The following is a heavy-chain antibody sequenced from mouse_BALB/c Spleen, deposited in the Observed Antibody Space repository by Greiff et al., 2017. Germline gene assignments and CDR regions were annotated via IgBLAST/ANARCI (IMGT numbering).Heavy chain of an antibody. D-gene: IGHD3-3*01. Sequence: VQLQQSGAELVKPGASVKLSCTASGFNIKDTYMHWVKQRPEQGLEWIGRIDPANGNTKYDPKFQGKATITADTSSNTAYLQLSSLTSEDTAGYYGARSGDLGWYFDVWGAGTTVTVAS. V-gene: IGHV14-3*02. CDR3: ARSGDLGWYFDV. CDR2: IDPANGNT. CDR1: GFNIKDTY. J-gene: IGHJ1*01.